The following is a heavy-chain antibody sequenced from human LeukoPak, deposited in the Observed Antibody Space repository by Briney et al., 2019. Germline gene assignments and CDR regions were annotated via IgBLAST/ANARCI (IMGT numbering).Heavy chain of an antibody. CDR2: MCYGGNS. CDR1: GASIGSSPYGTAYY. Sequence: PSETLSLTCTVSGASIGSSPYGTAYYWGWIRQPPGKGLGWIGSMCYGGNSYFNPSLKSRVTISVDTSKNQFSVKLNSVTAADTAVYYCASLPKYGNALKAFDIWGQGTWVAVS. CDR3: ASLPKYGNALKAFDI. J-gene: IGHJ3*02. V-gene: IGHV4-39*01. D-gene: IGHD6-6*01.